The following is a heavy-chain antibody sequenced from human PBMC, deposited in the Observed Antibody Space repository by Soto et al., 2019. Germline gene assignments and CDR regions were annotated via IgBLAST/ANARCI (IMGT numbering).Heavy chain of an antibody. CDR2: IKQDGNDK. CDR3: ARVKSLCGDY. V-gene: IGHV3-7*05. J-gene: IGHJ4*02. CDR1: GFTFSSYW. Sequence: EVQMVEYGGGLVQPGGSLRLSYAASGFTFSSYWVSWVSQAPGKGLEWVANIKQDGNDKYYVDSVRGRFTISRDNAKNSLYLQINSLRAADTAVYYCARVKSLCGDYSGQGTLVTVSS. D-gene: IGHD3-16*01.